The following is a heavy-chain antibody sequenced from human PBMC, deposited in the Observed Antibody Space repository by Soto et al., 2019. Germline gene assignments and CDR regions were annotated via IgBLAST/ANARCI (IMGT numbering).Heavy chain of an antibody. CDR1: GGSISSDDYY. CDR3: ARDLDGLHNDTSGPFPRPG. D-gene: IGHD3-22*01. J-gene: IGHJ1*01. CDR2: IHSSGSI. Sequence: SETLSLTCTVSGGSISSDDYYWSWIRQAPGRGLEWIGYIHSSGSIYYNPSLKSRATMSIDTAGNQFSLKVSSVTVADTAVYYCARDLDGLHNDTSGPFPRPGWGQGTLVTVSS. V-gene: IGHV4-30-4*01.